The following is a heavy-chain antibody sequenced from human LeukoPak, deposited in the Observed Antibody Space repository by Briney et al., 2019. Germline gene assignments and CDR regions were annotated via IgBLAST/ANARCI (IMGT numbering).Heavy chain of an antibody. V-gene: IGHV4-59*01. J-gene: IGHJ4*02. D-gene: IGHD1-26*01. CDR3: ARRENSGSYYYFDY. CDR2: IYYSGST. CDR1: GGSLSSYY. Sequence: SETLSLTCTVSGGSLSSYYWSWIRQPPGKGLEWIGYIYYSGSTNYNPSLKSRVTISVDTSKNQFSLKLSSVTAAGTAVYYCARRENSGSYYYFDYWGQGTLVTVSS.